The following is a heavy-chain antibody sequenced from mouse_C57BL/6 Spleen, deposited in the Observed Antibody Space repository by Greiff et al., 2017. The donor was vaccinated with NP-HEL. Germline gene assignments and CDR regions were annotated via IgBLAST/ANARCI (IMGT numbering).Heavy chain of an antibody. V-gene: IGHV1-81*01. J-gene: IGHJ4*01. CDR2: IYPRSGNT. CDR3: ARLDGYDPLNAMDY. CDR1: GYTFTSYG. D-gene: IGHD2-2*01. Sequence: QVQLQQSGAELARPGASVKLSCKASGYTFTSYGISWVKQRTGQGLEWIGEIYPRSGNTYYNEKFKGKATLTADKSSSTAYMELRSLPSEDSAVYFCARLDGYDPLNAMDYWGQGTSVTVSS.